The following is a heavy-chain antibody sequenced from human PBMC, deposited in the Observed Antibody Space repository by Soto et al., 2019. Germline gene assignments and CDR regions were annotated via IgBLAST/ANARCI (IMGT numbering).Heavy chain of an antibody. CDR3: ASDPYCISTSCHNYLGTEENWFDP. CDR2: ISYDGSNK. D-gene: IGHD2-2*01. Sequence: QVQLVESGGGVVQPGRSLRLSCAASGFTFSSYAMHWVRQAPGKGLEWVAVISYDGSNKYYADSVKGRFTISRDNSKNTLYLQMNSLSAEDTAVYYCASDPYCISTSCHNYLGTEENWFDPWGQGPLVTVSS. V-gene: IGHV3-30-3*01. J-gene: IGHJ5*02. CDR1: GFTFSSYA.